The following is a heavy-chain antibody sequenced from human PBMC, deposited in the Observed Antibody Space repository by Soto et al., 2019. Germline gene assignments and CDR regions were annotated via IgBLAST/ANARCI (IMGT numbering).Heavy chain of an antibody. CDR3: ARVSHDVLYYFDH. J-gene: IGHJ4*02. Sequence: SETLSLTCTVSGGSISSGDYYWSWIRQPPGKGLEWIGYIYYSGSTYYNPSLKRRVTTSVDTSKNHFSLKLSSVTPADTAVYYCARVSHDVLYYFDHWGQGTLGTVPS. D-gene: IGHD1-1*01. V-gene: IGHV4-30-4*01. CDR1: GGSISSGDYY. CDR2: IYYSGST.